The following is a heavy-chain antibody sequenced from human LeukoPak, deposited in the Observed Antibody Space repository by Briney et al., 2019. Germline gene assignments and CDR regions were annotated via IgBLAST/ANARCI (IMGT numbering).Heavy chain of an antibody. CDR3: AREFSGYSYGYIDY. CDR1: GGSISSGGYY. J-gene: IGHJ4*02. CDR2: IYYSGST. V-gene: IGHV4-31*03. Sequence: SQTLSLTCTVSGGSISSGGYYWSWIRQYPGKGLEWIGYIYYSGSTYYNPSLKSRVTISVDTSKNQFSLKLSSVTAADTAVYYCAREFSGYSYGYIDYWGQGTLVTVSS. D-gene: IGHD5-18*01.